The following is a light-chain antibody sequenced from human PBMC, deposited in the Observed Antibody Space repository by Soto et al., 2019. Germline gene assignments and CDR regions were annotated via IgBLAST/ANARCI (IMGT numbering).Light chain of an antibody. Sequence: EIVLTQSPGTLSLSPGERATLSCRASQRVSSNYLAWYQHKPGQAPKVLIYRASIRATGIPDRFSGSGAGTDFTLTISRLEPGDFAVYYCQVYGSSPKTFGQGTKVDIK. CDR3: QVYGSSPKT. CDR2: RAS. CDR1: QRVSSNY. J-gene: IGKJ1*01. V-gene: IGKV3-20*01.